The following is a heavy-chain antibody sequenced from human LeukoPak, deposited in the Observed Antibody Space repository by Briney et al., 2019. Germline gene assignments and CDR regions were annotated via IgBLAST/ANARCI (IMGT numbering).Heavy chain of an antibody. CDR1: GLTLDKYW. CDR3: ARERVLAGGGDYSNFDY. CDR2: IKQDGTEK. Sequence: PGGSLRLSCVASGLTLDKYWMTWVRQAPGKGLEWVANIKQDGTEKYCVDSVKGRFTISRDNAKNSLYLQMSSLRAEDTAVYYCARERVLAGGGDYSNFDYWGQGTLVTVSS. V-gene: IGHV3-7*01. J-gene: IGHJ4*02. D-gene: IGHD2-21*02.